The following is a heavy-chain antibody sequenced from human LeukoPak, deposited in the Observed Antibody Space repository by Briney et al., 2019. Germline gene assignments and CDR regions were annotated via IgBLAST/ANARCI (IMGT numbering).Heavy chain of an antibody. CDR2: IYTSGST. Sequence: PSETLSLTCTVSGGSISSYYWSWIRQPAGKGLEWIGRIYTSGSTNYNPSLKSRVTMSVDTSKNQFSLKLSSVTAADTAVYYCARGLTTVTTLPAFDHWGRGTLVTVSS. J-gene: IGHJ2*01. V-gene: IGHV4-4*07. CDR3: ARGLTTVTTLPAFDH. D-gene: IGHD4-4*01. CDR1: GGSISSYY.